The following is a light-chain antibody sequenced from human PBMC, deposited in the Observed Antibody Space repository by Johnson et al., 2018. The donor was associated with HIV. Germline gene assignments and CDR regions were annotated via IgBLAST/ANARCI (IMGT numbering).Light chain of an antibody. CDR1: SSNIGNNY. Sequence: QSVLTQPPSVSAAPGQKVTISCSGSSSNIGNNYVSWYQQVPGTAPKLLIYDNNKRPSGIPDRFSGSKSGTSATLGITGLQTGAEADYFCGTWDSSLSAGGYVFGTGTKVTVL. J-gene: IGLJ1*01. V-gene: IGLV1-51*01. CDR2: DNN. CDR3: GTWDSSLSAGGYV.